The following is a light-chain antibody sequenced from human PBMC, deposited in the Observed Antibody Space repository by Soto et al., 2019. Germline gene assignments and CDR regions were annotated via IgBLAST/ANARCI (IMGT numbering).Light chain of an antibody. CDR2: AAS. CDR1: QGISSY. Sequence: AIRMTQSPSSFSASTGDRVTITCRASQGISSYLAWYQQKPWKAPKLLIYAASTLQSGVPSRFSGSGSGTDFTLTIICLQSEDFATYYCQQYYSYPLLTFGGGTKVEIK. J-gene: IGKJ4*01. CDR3: QQYYSYPLLT. V-gene: IGKV1-8*01.